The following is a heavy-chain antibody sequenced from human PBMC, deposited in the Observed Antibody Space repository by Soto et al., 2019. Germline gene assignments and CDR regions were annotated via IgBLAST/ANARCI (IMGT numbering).Heavy chain of an antibody. CDR2: ISGSGATT. Sequence: PGGSLRLSCAGSGFTFSNCGMSWVRQAPGKGLECVSAISGSGATTYYADSVKGRFTIFRDNSKNTLFLQMNSLTADDTAVYYCVKVTPLLSDKGFDSWGQGALVTSPQ. J-gene: IGHJ4*02. CDR3: VKVTPLLSDKGFDS. D-gene: IGHD5-18*01. CDR1: GFTFSNCG. V-gene: IGHV3-23*01.